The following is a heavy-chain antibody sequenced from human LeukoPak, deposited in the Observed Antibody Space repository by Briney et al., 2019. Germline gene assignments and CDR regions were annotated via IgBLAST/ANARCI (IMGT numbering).Heavy chain of an antibody. V-gene: IGHV1-69*13. J-gene: IGHJ4*02. CDR2: IIPIFGTA. D-gene: IGHD3-22*01. CDR3: ARGELSYYYDSSGSPPGY. CDR1: GGTFSSYA. Sequence: SVKVSCKASGGTFSSYAISWVRQAPGQGLEWMGGIIPIFGTANYAQKFQGRVTITADESTSTAYMELSSLRSEDTAEYYCARGELSYYYDSSGSPPGYWGQGTLVTVSS.